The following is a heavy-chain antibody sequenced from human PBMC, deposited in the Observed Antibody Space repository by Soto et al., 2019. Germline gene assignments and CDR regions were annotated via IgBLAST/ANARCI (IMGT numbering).Heavy chain of an antibody. CDR1: GYTFTSDG. D-gene: IGHD2-21*01. V-gene: IGHV1-18*04. CDR2: ISGYNGNT. J-gene: IGHJ6*02. CDR3: ARVAHCAGAPGCRAMDV. Sequence: QVQLVQSGAEVKKPGASVKVSCKASGYTFTSDGVSWVRQAPGQGLEWMGGISGYNGNTNYPQRLRDKVTWNTDPSTSTAYMELRSLRSDDSAVYSFARVAHCAGAPGCRAMDVWGQGTTITVSS.